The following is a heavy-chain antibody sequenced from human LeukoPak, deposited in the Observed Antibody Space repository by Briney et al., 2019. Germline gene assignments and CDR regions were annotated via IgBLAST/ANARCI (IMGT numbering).Heavy chain of an antibody. CDR1: GFTFSSYG. CDR3: ARAPNYYDSSGYVPFDY. Sequence: GGSLRLSCAASGFTFSSYGMHWVRQAPGKGLEWVANIKQDGSEKYYVDSVKGRFTISRDNAKNSLYLQMNSLRAEDTAVYYCARAPNYYDSSGYVPFDYWGQGTLVTVSS. D-gene: IGHD3-22*01. J-gene: IGHJ4*02. V-gene: IGHV3-7*03. CDR2: IKQDGSEK.